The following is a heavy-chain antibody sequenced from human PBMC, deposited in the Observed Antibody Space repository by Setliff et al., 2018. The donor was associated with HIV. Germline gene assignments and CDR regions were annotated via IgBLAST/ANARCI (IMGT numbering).Heavy chain of an antibody. V-gene: IGHV4-4*07. CDR2: IYTSGST. Sequence: SETLSLTCSVSGGSISSYYWNWIRQPAGKGLEWIGRIYTSGSTNYNPSLKSRVTMSVDTSKNQFSLKLSSVTAADSAVYYCARESSRVPWSPDAFDIWGQGTMVTVSS. CDR3: ARESSRVPWSPDAFDI. CDR1: GGSISSYY. J-gene: IGHJ3*02. D-gene: IGHD2-15*01.